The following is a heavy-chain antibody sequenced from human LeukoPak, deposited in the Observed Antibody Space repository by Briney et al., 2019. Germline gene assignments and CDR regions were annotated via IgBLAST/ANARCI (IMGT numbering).Heavy chain of an antibody. CDR1: GFTFSSYW. J-gene: IGHJ4*02. CDR3: AGGYDFDY. Sequence: PGGSLRLSCAASGFTFSSYWMHWVRQAPGKGLVWVSRINSDGSTTTYADSVKGRFTISRDSAKNTLYLQMNSVTVDDTAVYYCAGGYDFDYWGQGTLVTVSS. CDR2: INSDGSTT. D-gene: IGHD5-12*01. V-gene: IGHV3-74*01.